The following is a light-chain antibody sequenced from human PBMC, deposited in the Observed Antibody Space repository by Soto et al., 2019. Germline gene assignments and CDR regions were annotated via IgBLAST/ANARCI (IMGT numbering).Light chain of an antibody. Sequence: QSVLSQPPSASGTPGQRVTVSCSGSSSNIGTNYVYWYQQLPATAPTLLIYRNNQRPSGVPDRFAGSKSGTSASLAISGLRSEDEADYFCAAWDDSLSGVLFGGGTKLTVL. V-gene: IGLV1-47*01. CDR1: SSNIGTNY. CDR3: AAWDDSLSGVL. J-gene: IGLJ3*02. CDR2: RNN.